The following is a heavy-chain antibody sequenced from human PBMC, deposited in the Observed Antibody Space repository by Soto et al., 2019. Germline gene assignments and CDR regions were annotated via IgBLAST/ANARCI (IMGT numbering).Heavy chain of an antibody. Sequence: LRLSCTASGFTFGDYAMSWVRQAPGKGLEWVGFIRSKAYGGTTVYAASVKGRFTISRDDSKSIAYLQMNSLKTEDTAVYYCTRVFSWYSGMDVWGQGTTVTVSS. D-gene: IGHD2-21*01. V-gene: IGHV3-49*04. CDR3: TRVFSWYSGMDV. CDR1: GFTFGDYA. CDR2: IRSKAYGGTT. J-gene: IGHJ6*02.